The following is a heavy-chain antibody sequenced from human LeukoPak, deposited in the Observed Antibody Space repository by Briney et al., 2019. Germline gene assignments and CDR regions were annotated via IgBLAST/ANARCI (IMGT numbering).Heavy chain of an antibody. D-gene: IGHD5-18*01. CDR2: ISPSGGIT. J-gene: IGHJ5*02. Sequence: QPGGSLRLSCAASGFPLSSHGMNWVRQAPGKGLEWVSGISPSGGITYYTDSVKGRFTISRDNSKNTVSLQMNSLRVEDTAVYYCATGGYSYGSWGQGTLVTVSS. CDR3: ATGGYSYGS. V-gene: IGHV3-23*01. CDR1: GFPLSSHG.